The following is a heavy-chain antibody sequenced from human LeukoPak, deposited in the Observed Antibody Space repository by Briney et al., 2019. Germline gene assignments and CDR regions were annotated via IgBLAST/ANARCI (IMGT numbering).Heavy chain of an antibody. Sequence: ASVKVSCKASGYTFTTYYMHWVRQAPGQGLDWMGIINPSGGSTIYAQKFLGRVTMTRDTSTNTVYMDLSSLRSDDTDVYYCARGGMGIQLWSFDDWGQGTLVTVSS. CDR3: ARGGMGIQLWSFDD. J-gene: IGHJ4*02. V-gene: IGHV1-46*01. D-gene: IGHD5-18*01. CDR1: GYTFTTYY. CDR2: INPSGGST.